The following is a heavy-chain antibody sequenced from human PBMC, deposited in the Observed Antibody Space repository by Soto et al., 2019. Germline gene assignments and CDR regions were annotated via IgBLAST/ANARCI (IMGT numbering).Heavy chain of an antibody. J-gene: IGHJ4*02. D-gene: IGHD3-10*01. V-gene: IGHV1-69*02. CDR2: IIPMVGMA. Sequence: QVQLVQSGAEVKKPGSSVRLSCTASGDTFSFYTISWVRQAPGQGPEWMGRIIPMVGMADYPQKFQGRVTSSADKSTSTAYMGLSSLRSDDTAVYFCATDYGSGSTHFDYWGQGTLVTVSS. CDR3: ATDYGSGSTHFDY. CDR1: GDTFSFYT.